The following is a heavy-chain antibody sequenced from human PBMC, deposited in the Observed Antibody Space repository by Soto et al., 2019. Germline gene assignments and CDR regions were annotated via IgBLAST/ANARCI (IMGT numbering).Heavy chain of an antibody. V-gene: IGHV3-23*01. CDR1: VFTFSSYA. Sequence: PGLSLRLSCAXSVFTFSSYAMSWVRQAPGKVLECVSAISGSGGSTYYADSVKGRFTISRENSKNTLYLQMNSLRAEDTAVYYCAKVSGEVWGQGTTVTVSS. J-gene: IGHJ6*02. CDR2: ISGSGGST. CDR3: AKVSGEV.